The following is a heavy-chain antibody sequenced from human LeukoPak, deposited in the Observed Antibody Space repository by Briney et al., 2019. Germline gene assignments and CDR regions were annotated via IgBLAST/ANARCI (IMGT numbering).Heavy chain of an antibody. J-gene: IGHJ6*03. V-gene: IGHV4-30-2*01. D-gene: IGHD3-16*01. Sequence: PSQTLSLTCTASGGSISSGGYYWSCIRQPPGKGLECIGYIYHSGSTYYNPSLKSRVTISVDRSKHQFSLKLSSVTAADTAVYYCARAVWGRYYYYYMDVWGKGTTVTVSS. CDR3: ARAVWGRYYYYYMDV. CDR1: GGSISSGGYY. CDR2: IYHSGST.